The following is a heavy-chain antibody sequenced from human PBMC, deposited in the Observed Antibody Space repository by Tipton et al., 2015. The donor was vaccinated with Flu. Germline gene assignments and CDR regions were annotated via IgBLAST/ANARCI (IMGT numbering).Heavy chain of an antibody. CDR1: GGSMSGYY. V-gene: IGHV4-59*01. Sequence: LRLSCTVSGGSMSGYYWSWIRQPPGKTLEWIGYVYYTGSTRYNPSLNSRLTLSVDTSKNQFSLELSSLTPADTAVYYCMRGEQWLGPPFEFWDQGTLVTVSS. J-gene: IGHJ4*02. D-gene: IGHD6-19*01. CDR3: MRGEQWLGPPFEF. CDR2: VYYTGST.